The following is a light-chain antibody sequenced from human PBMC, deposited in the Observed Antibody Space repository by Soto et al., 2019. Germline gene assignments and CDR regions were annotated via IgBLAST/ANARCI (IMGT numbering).Light chain of an antibody. Sequence: DIQVTQSPSSLSASVGDRVTITCRASQSIGTYLNWYHQKPGKAPQLLIYGASTLQSGVPSRFSASGSGTHFTLTINSLQPEDFATYYCLHHHNFPITFGQGTRLEAK. V-gene: IGKV1-39*01. J-gene: IGKJ5*01. CDR3: LHHHNFPIT. CDR1: QSIGTY. CDR2: GAS.